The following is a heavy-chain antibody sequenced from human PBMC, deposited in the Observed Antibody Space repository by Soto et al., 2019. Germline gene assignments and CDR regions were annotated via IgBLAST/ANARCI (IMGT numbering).Heavy chain of an antibody. D-gene: IGHD6-6*01. V-gene: IGHV1-69*01. CDR1: GGTFSSYA. Sequence: QVQLVQSGAEVKKPGSSVKVSCKASGGTFSSYAISWVRQAPGQGLEWMGGINPIFGTANYAQKFQGRVTITADESTSTAYRELSSLRSEDTAVYYCASGEEYSSSAGLGGAFDIWGQGTMVTVSS. J-gene: IGHJ3*02. CDR2: INPIFGTA. CDR3: ASGEEYSSSAGLGGAFDI.